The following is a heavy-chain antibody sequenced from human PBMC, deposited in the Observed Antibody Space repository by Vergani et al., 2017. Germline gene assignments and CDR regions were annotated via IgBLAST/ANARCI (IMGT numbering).Heavy chain of an antibody. D-gene: IGHD6-13*01. CDR3: ARDRRSIAAAGNDWYFDL. Sequence: QVQLVQSGAEVKKPGSSVKVSCKASGGTFSSYAISWVRQAPGQGLEWMGGIIPIFGTANYAQKFQGRVTITADESTSTASMELSSLRSEDTAVYYYARDRRSIAAAGNDWYFDLWGRGTLVTVSA. CDR2: IIPIFGTA. V-gene: IGHV1-69*13. J-gene: IGHJ2*01. CDR1: GGTFSSYA.